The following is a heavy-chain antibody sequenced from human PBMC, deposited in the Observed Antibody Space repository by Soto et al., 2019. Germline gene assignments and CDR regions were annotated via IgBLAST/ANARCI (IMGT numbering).Heavy chain of an antibody. D-gene: IGHD4-17*01. J-gene: IGHJ3*02. CDR3: ATDYGDYVALYAFAI. CDR1: GYTLTELS. V-gene: IGHV1-24*01. CDR2: FDPEDGET. Sequence: ASVKVSCKVSGYTLTELSMHWVRQAPGKGLEWMGGFDPEDGETIYAQKFQGRVTMTEDTSTDTAYMELSSLRSEDTAVYYCATDYGDYVALYAFAIWGQGTMVTVSS.